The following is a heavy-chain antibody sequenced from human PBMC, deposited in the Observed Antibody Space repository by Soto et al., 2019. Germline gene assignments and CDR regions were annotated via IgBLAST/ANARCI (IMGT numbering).Heavy chain of an antibody. Sequence: GASVKVSCKASGYTFTGYYMHWVRQAPGQGLEWMGWINPNSGGTNYAQKFQGRVTMTRDTSISTAYMELSRLRSDDTAVYYCASGGCSGGSCYRYYFDYWGQGTLVTVSS. J-gene: IGHJ4*02. V-gene: IGHV1-2*02. CDR3: ASGGCSGGSCYRYYFDY. D-gene: IGHD2-15*01. CDR1: GYTFTGYY. CDR2: INPNSGGT.